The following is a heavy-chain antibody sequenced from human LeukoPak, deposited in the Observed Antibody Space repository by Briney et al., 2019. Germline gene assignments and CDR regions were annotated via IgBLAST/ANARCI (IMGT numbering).Heavy chain of an antibody. CDR2: IKSKTDGGTT. CDR1: GFTFSNAW. J-gene: IGHJ4*02. V-gene: IGHV3-15*01. D-gene: IGHD6-19*01. CDR3: TTEVYSSGWYFY. Sequence: GGSLRLSCAASGFTFSNAWMSWVRPAPGKGLEWVGRIKSKTDGGTTDYAAPVKGRFTISRDDSKNTLYLQMNSLKTEDTAVYYCTTEVYSSGWYFYWGQGTLVTVSS.